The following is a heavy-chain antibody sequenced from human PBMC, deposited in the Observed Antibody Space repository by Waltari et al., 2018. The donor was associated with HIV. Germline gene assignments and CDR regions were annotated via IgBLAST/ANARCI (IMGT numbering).Heavy chain of an antibody. CDR2: VHHSGST. CDR3: AREWRATSWYQGGFDY. J-gene: IGHJ4*02. D-gene: IGHD1-20*01. CDR1: GDSISSSTYY. Sequence: QLQLQESGPGLVKPSETLSLTCTVSGDSISSSTYYWGWVRQPPGKGLEWIGSVHHSGSTFYNPSLKSRVTISVDTSNHQFSLKLTSVTAADTAVFYCAREWRATSWYQGGFDYWGQGTLVTVSS. V-gene: IGHV4-39*02.